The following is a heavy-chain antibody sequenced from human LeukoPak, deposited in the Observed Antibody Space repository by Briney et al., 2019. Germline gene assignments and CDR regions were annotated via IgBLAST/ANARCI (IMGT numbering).Heavy chain of an antibody. D-gene: IGHD3-9*01. CDR1: GYTFTGYY. CDR3: ARGDPIYYDILTGYFI. Sequence: ASVKVSCKASGYTFTGYYMHWVRQAPGQGLEWMGWISAYNGNTNYAQKLQGRVTMTTDTSTSTAYMELRSLRSDDTAVYYCARGDPIYYDILTGYFIWGQGTLVTVSS. J-gene: IGHJ4*02. V-gene: IGHV1-18*04. CDR2: ISAYNGNT.